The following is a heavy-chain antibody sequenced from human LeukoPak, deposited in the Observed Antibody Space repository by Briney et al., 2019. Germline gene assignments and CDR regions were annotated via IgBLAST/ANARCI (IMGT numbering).Heavy chain of an antibody. Sequence: PGGSLRLSCAASGFTFCSFWMNWLRQAPGKGLEWVANIKQDGSEKYYADSVKGRFTISRDNAKNSLFLQMNSLRAEDTAVYYCAREGDISVITYAYWGQGTLVTVSS. CDR1: GFTFCSFW. V-gene: IGHV3-7*01. CDR2: IKQDGSEK. D-gene: IGHD5-12*01. CDR3: AREGDISVITYAY. J-gene: IGHJ4*02.